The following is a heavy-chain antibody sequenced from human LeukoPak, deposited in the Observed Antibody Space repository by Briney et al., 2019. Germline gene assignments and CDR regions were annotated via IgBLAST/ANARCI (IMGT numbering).Heavy chain of an antibody. D-gene: IGHD3-16*02. J-gene: IGHJ4*02. CDR2: INHSGST. V-gene: IGHV4-34*01. Sequence: SETLSLTCAVYGGSFSGYYWSWIRQPPGKGLEWIGEINHSGSTNYNPSLKSRVTLSVDTSKNQYSLKLSCVTAADTAVYDCAGMRLGELSFLSGYFDYWGQGTLVTVSS. CDR1: GGSFSGYY. CDR3: AGMRLGELSFLSGYFDY.